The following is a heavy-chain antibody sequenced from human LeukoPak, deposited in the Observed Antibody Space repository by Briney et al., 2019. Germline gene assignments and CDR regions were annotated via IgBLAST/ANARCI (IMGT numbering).Heavy chain of an antibody. J-gene: IGHJ4*02. D-gene: IGHD5-12*01. Sequence: PPGGSLGLSCAASGFTFHSYWMHWVRQAPGKGLVWVSRIDNDGGSTTYADSVKGRFTTSRDNAKNSLYLQMNSLRAEDTAFYYCAINGGGDSGYGNFDYWGQGTLVTVSS. V-gene: IGHV3-74*01. CDR3: AINGGGDSGYGNFDY. CDR2: IDNDGGST. CDR1: GFTFHSYW.